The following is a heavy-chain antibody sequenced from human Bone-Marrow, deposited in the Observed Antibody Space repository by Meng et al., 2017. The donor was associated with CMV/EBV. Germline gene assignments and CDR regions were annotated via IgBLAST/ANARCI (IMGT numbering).Heavy chain of an antibody. Sequence: LSLTCAASGFTFSSYGMNWVRQAPGKGLEWVSGISGSGGNTYYADCVKGRFTISRDNAKNSLYLQMNSLRAEDTAVYYCARLLRTPVVVVTATDYYYGLDVWGQGTTVTVSS. D-gene: IGHD2-2*01. V-gene: IGHV3-23*01. J-gene: IGHJ6*02. CDR1: GFTFSSYG. CDR2: ISGSGGNT. CDR3: ARLLRTPVVVVTATDYYYGLDV.